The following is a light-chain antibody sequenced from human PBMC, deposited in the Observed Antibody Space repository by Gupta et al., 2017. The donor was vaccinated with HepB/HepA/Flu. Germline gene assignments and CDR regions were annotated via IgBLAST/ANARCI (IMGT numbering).Light chain of an antibody. V-gene: IGKV1-33*01. CDR2: DAS. CDR3: RQDYNLLPT. J-gene: IGKJ5*01. CDR1: QDISNY. Sequence: DIQMTQSPSSLSASVGDRVTITCQASQDISNYLNWYQQKPGKAPKLLIYDASNLETGVPSRFSGSGSGTDFTFTISSLQPEDIATYYCRQDYNLLPTFGQGTRVEIK.